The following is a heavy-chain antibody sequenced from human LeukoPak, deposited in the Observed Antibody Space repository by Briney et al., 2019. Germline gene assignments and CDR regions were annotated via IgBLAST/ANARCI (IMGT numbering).Heavy chain of an antibody. CDR1: GYTFTSYY. D-gene: IGHD6-25*01. J-gene: IGHJ4*02. CDR2: INPSGGT. Sequence: ASVKISCKAFGYTFTSYYVHWVRQAPGQGLEWMGIINPSGGTNYAQKFQGRVTMTRYTSTSTVYMELSSLRSEDTAVYYCARGTPGYSSVWGQGTLVTVSS. V-gene: IGHV1-46*01. CDR3: ARGTPGYSSV.